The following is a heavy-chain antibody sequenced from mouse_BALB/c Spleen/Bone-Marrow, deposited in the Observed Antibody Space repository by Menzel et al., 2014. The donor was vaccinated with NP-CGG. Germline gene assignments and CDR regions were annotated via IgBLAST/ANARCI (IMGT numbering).Heavy chain of an antibody. CDR1: GFTFSNYG. Sequence: EVHLVESGGGLVKSGGSLKLSCAASGFTFSNYGMSWVRQTPEKRLEWVATISGGGSYTFYSDSVKGRFTISRDNAKNNLYLQLSSLRSEDTALYYCARHAYYDQTEFSFVYWGQGTLVTVSA. CDR3: ARHAYYDQTEFSFVY. D-gene: IGHD2-4*01. CDR2: ISGGGSYT. V-gene: IGHV5-9-2*01. J-gene: IGHJ3*01.